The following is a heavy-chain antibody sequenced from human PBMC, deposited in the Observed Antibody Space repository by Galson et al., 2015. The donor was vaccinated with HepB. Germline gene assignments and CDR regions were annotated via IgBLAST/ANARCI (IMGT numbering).Heavy chain of an antibody. D-gene: IGHD2-2*01. CDR2: VYPDDSDT. CDR3: AFSGDAGMQFDY. CDR1: GYRFTSFW. Sequence: QSGAEVKKPGESLRISCQYSGYRFTSFWVGWVRQVTGKGLEWMGIVYPDDSDTRYNPSIQGQVIISADKSTRTAYLEWISLKASDTAMYYCAFSGDAGMQFDYWGQGTLVTVSS. V-gene: IGHV5-51*01. J-gene: IGHJ4*02.